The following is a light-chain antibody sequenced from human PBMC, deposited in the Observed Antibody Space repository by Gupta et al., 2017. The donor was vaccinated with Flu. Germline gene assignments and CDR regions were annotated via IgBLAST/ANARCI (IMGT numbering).Light chain of an antibody. J-gene: IGLJ3*02. V-gene: IGLV7-43*01. CDR3: ILYCAGTVV. CDR2: GAT. Sequence: GTITLTCASSTGAVTSGYAPNWFQQKPAQAPMTRIFGATYKHTCTPARFSGSLLGGNVAMTRSGVQPEDESDYYCILYCAGTVVFGGGTKLTVL. CDR1: TGAVTSGYA.